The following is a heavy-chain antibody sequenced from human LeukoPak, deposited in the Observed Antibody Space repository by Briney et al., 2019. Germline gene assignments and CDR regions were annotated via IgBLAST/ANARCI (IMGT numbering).Heavy chain of an antibody. CDR3: ARGCSSTSCYYFDY. CDR1: GFTFSSYS. CDR2: ISSSSSTI. J-gene: IGHJ4*02. V-gene: IGHV3-48*04. Sequence: GGSLRLSCAASGFTFSSYSMNWVRQAPGKGLEWVSYISSSSSTIYYADSVKGRFTISRDNAKNSLYLQMNSLRAEDTAVYYCARGCSSTSCYYFDYWGQGTLVTVSS. D-gene: IGHD2-2*01.